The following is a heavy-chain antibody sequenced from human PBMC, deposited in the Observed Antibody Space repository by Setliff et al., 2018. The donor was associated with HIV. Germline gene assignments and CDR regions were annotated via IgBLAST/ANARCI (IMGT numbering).Heavy chain of an antibody. CDR3: AGPRGDEALDI. V-gene: IGHV1-69*10. D-gene: IGHD3-10*01. J-gene: IGHJ3*02. CDR1: GGTSNKYA. Sequence: SVKVSCKASGGTSNKYAINWVRQAPGQGLEWMGQFIPVLDITNYAQKFQGRVTITADASSSTMYMELSGLRSGDTAVYYCAGPRGDEALDIWGQGTMVTVSS. CDR2: FIPVLDIT.